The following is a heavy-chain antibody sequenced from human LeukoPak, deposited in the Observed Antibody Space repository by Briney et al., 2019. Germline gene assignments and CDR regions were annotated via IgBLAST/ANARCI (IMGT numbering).Heavy chain of an antibody. Sequence: GGSLRLSCAASGFTFSSHGMNWVRQAPGKGLEWVSSISSSSSYIYYADSVKGRFTISRDNAKNSLYLQMNSLRAEDMALYYCAKGRWLSHHDAFDIWGQGTMVTVSS. V-gene: IGHV3-21*04. D-gene: IGHD3-22*01. J-gene: IGHJ3*02. CDR1: GFTFSSHG. CDR2: ISSSSSYI. CDR3: AKGRWLSHHDAFDI.